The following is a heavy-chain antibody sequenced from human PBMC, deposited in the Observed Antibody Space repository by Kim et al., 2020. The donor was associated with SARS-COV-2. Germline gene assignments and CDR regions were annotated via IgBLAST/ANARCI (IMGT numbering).Heavy chain of an antibody. D-gene: IGHD3-10*01. CDR2: IYYSGST. Sequence: SETLSLTCTVSGGSISSGGYYWSWIRQHPGKGLEWIGYIYYSGSTYYNPSLKSRVTISVDTSKNQFSLKLSSVTAADTAVYYCARLVRGVPPGYYYYGMDVWGQGTTVTVSS. CDR3: ARLVRGVPPGYYYYGMDV. J-gene: IGHJ6*02. V-gene: IGHV4-31*03. CDR1: GGSISSGGYY.